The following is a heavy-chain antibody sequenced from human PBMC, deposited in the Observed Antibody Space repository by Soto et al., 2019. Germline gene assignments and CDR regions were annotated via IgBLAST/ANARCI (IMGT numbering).Heavy chain of an antibody. V-gene: IGHV4-30-4*08. Sequence: SETLSLTCTVSGGSIGCHNCYWNWIRQLPGKGLEWIGYLYYRGNSYINPPLKSRVTISAETSKNQFSLKSSSVAAADTAVYYCARDVAAGGVYYYAFDVWRQGTTVTVSS. J-gene: IGHJ6*02. CDR3: ARDVAAGGVYYYAFDV. CDR2: LYYRGNS. CDR1: GGSIGCHNCY. D-gene: IGHD6-13*01.